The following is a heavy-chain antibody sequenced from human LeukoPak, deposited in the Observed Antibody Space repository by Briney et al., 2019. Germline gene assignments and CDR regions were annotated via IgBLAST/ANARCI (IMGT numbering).Heavy chain of an antibody. CDR2: IKQDGSEK. Sequence: GGSLRLSCAASGFTFSSYWMSWVRQAPGKGLEWVANIKQDGSEKYYVDSVKGRFTISRDNAKNSLYLQMNSLRAEDTAVYYCARDHYDILTGYYAFDIWAKGQWSPSLQ. J-gene: IGHJ3*02. D-gene: IGHD3-9*01. CDR3: ARDHYDILTGYYAFDI. V-gene: IGHV3-7*01. CDR1: GFTFSSYW.